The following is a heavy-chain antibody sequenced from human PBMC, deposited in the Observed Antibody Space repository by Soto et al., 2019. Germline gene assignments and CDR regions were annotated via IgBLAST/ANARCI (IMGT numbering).Heavy chain of an antibody. CDR3: ARMIGTTDFDS. J-gene: IGHJ4*02. CDR1: GGSISSSNW. CDR2: IFHSGST. D-gene: IGHD1-7*01. Sequence: SETLSLTCAVSGGSISSSNWWSWVRQPPLKGLEWIGEIFHSGSTNYNPSPKSRVTMSVDKSKNQFSLKLSSVTAADTAVYYCARMIGTTDFDSWGQGTLVTVSS. V-gene: IGHV4-4*02.